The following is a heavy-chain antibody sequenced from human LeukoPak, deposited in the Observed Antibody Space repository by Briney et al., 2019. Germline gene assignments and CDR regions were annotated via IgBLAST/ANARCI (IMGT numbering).Heavy chain of an antibody. CDR1: GFTFSDCD. CDR2: ISESGDTT. D-gene: IGHD1-1*01. V-gene: IGHV3-23*01. CDR3: AKQFLDAN. Sequence: GGSLRLACTGSGFTFSDCDMNWVRQAPGKGLEWVSSISESGDTTDYADSVKGRFTISRDNSKNTLFLQMNSLRAEDTAVYYCAKQFLDANWGQGTLVTVSS. J-gene: IGHJ4*02.